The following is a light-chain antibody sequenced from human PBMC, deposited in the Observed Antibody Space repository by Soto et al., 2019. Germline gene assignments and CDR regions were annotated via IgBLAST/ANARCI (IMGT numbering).Light chain of an antibody. J-gene: IGLJ3*02. V-gene: IGLV2-8*01. CDR3: TSYAANTNLV. CDR2: EVN. CDR1: SSDVGAYNY. Sequence: QSVLTQPPSASGSPGQSVTISCTGTSSDVGAYNYVSWHQQHPGKAPKLIIYEVNNRPSGVPDRFSGSKSGNTASLTVSRLQAEDEADYYCTSYAANTNLVFGGGTKLTVL.